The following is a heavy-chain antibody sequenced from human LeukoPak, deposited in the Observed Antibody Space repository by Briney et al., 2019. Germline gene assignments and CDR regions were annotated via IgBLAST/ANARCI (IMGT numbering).Heavy chain of an antibody. CDR3: ARVLFYSSGNKSNRVDY. CDR1: GYTFTGYY. Sequence: ASVKVSCMASGYTFTGYYIHWVRQAPGQGLEWMGWINLDSGGTNYAQKFQGRVTMTRDASIRTAYMELSRLRSDDTAVYYCARVLFYSSGNKSNRVDYWGQGTLVTVSS. D-gene: IGHD6-19*01. CDR2: INLDSGGT. J-gene: IGHJ4*02. V-gene: IGHV1-2*02.